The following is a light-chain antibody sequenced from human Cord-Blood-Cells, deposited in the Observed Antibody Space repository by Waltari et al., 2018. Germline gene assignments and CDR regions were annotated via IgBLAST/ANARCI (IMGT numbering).Light chain of an antibody. V-gene: IGKV3-15*01. CDR1: QSVSSN. J-gene: IGKJ2*01. CDR3: QQYNNWPPYT. CDR2: GAS. Sequence: EIVMTQSPATLSVSPGERATLSCRASQSVSSNLAWYQQKPGQAPRLLIYGASTRATGIPARVSGSGSGTEFTLTISSLQCEDFAVYYSQQYNNWPPYTFGQGTKLEIK.